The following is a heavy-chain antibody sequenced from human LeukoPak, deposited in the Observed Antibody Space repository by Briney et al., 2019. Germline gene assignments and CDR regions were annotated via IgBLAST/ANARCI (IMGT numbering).Heavy chain of an antibody. CDR3: AKQNSGSYQGRGAFDI. J-gene: IGHJ3*02. Sequence: GESLKISCKGSGYSFTTYWIGWVRQMPGKGLEWMGIIYPGDSDTRYSPSFQGQVTISADKSISTAYLQWSSLKASDTAMYYCAKQNSGSYQGRGAFDIWGQGTMVTVSS. CDR1: GYSFTTYW. CDR2: IYPGDSDT. D-gene: IGHD1-26*01. V-gene: IGHV5-51*01.